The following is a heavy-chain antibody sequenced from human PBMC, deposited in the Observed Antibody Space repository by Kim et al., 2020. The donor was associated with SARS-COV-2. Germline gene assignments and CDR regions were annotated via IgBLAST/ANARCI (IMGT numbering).Heavy chain of an antibody. CDR1: GGSISSYY. CDR2: IYYSGST. CDR3: ARGVKGVGDAFYI. J-gene: IGHJ3*02. D-gene: IGHD1-26*01. V-gene: IGHV4-59*01. Sequence: SETLSLTCTVAGGSISSYYWSWIRQPPGKGLEWIGYIYYSGSTNYNPSLKSRVTISGDTYKNQFSLKLSSVTAADTAVYNCARGVKGVGDAFYIWGQGT.